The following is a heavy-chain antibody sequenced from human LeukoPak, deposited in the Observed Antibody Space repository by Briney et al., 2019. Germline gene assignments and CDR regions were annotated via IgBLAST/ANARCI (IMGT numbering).Heavy chain of an antibody. CDR2: ISYDGSNK. D-gene: IGHD1-26*01. Sequence: PGRPLRLSCAASGFTFSSYAMHWVRQAPGKGLEWVAVISYDGSNKYYADSVKGRFTISRDNSKNTLYLQMNSLRAEDTAVYYCARGPGAPGVDYWGQGTLVTVSS. V-gene: IGHV3-30-3*01. CDR1: GFTFSSYA. J-gene: IGHJ4*02. CDR3: ARGPGAPGVDY.